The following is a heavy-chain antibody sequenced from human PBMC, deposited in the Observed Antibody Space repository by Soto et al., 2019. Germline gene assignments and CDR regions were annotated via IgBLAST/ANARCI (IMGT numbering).Heavy chain of an antibody. D-gene: IGHD4-17*01. CDR2: MNPNSGGR. V-gene: IGHV1-8*01. Sequence: QVQLVQSGAEVKKPGASVKVSCKASGYTFTSYDINWVRQATGQGLEWMGWMNPNSGGRGYAQKFQGRVTMTRDTSKSTADMELSSARSEDTAMYYCARANGDFDYWGQGTLVTVSS. J-gene: IGHJ4*02. CDR3: ARANGDFDY. CDR1: GYTFTSYD.